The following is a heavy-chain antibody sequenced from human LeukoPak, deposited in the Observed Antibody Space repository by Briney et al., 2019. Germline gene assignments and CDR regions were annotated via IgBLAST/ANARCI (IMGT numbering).Heavy chain of an antibody. J-gene: IGHJ4*02. CDR3: ARGAIVVVAPSYFDY. Sequence: ASVKVSCKASGYTFTSYGISWVRQAPGQGLEWMGWISAYNGNTNYAQKLQGRVTMTTDTSTSTVYMELSSLRSEDTAVYYCARGAIVVVAPSYFDYWGQGTLVTVSS. V-gene: IGHV1-18*01. D-gene: IGHD3-22*01. CDR2: ISAYNGNT. CDR1: GYTFTSYG.